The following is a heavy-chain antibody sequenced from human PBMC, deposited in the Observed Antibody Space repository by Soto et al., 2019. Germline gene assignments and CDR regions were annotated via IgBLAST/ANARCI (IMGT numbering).Heavy chain of an antibody. D-gene: IGHD3-10*01. V-gene: IGHV1-2*02. CDR3: ARGVYGAYLDY. CDR1: GYTFTGHY. Sequence: ASVKVSCKASGYTFTGHYIHWVRQAPEQGPEWMGEIGPESGATRYAQKFQGRVTMTRDMSITTVYMELNNLSPADRALYFCARGVYGAYLDYWGQGIPVTVSS. CDR2: IGPESGAT. J-gene: IGHJ4*02.